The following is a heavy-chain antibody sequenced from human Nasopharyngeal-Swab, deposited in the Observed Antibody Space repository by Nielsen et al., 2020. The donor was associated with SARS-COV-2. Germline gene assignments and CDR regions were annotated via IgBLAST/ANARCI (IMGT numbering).Heavy chain of an antibody. CDR3: ASYLGYCSGGSCYSLFDY. CDR2: IYYSGST. Sequence: WIRQPPGKGLEWIGYIYYSGSTYYNPSLKSRVNISPDTSKNQFSLKLSSVTAADTAVYYCASYLGYCSGGSCYSLFDYWGQGTLGTVSS. J-gene: IGHJ4*02. D-gene: IGHD2-15*01. V-gene: IGHV4-31*02.